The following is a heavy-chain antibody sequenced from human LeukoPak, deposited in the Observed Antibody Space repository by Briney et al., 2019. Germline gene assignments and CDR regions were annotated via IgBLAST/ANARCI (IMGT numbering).Heavy chain of an antibody. Sequence: GGSLRLSCAASGFTFSSYAMSWVRQAPGKGLEWVSGISGSGDNAYYADSVKGRFTISRDNSKNTLYVQVNSLGTEDTAAYYCAKGSYYDSSGSFYFDYWGQGTLVTVSS. D-gene: IGHD3-22*01. CDR2: ISGSGDNA. V-gene: IGHV3-23*01. J-gene: IGHJ4*02. CDR1: GFTFSSYA. CDR3: AKGSYYDSSGSFYFDY.